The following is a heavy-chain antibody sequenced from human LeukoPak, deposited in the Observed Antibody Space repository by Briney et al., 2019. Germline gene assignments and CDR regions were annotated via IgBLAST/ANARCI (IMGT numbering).Heavy chain of an antibody. CDR1: GFTFSDYY. Sequence: SGGSLRLSCAASGFTFSDYYMSWIRQAPGKGLEWVAVISYDGSNKYYADSVKGRFTISRDNSKNTLYLQMNSLRAEDTAVYYCAKFELGRATKGDYWGQGTLVTVSS. D-gene: IGHD7-27*01. CDR2: ISYDGSNK. V-gene: IGHV3-30*18. CDR3: AKFELGRATKGDY. J-gene: IGHJ4*02.